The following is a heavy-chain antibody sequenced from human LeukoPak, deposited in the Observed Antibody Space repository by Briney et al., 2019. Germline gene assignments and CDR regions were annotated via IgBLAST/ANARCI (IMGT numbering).Heavy chain of an antibody. V-gene: IGHV3-33*06. D-gene: IGHD2-15*01. J-gene: IGHJ4*02. CDR3: AKGKGIYYFDY. CDR2: IWYDGSNK. Sequence: PGRSLRLFCAASGFTFSSYGMHWVRQAPGKGLEWVAVIWYDGSNKYYADSVKGRFTISRDNSKNTLYLQMNSLRAEDTAVYYCAKGKGIYYFDYWGQGALVTVSS. CDR1: GFTFSSYG.